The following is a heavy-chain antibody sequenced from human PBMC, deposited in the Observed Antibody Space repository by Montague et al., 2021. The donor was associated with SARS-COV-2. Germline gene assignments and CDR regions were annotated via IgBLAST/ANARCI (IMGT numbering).Heavy chain of an antibody. Sequence: SETLSLTCTVSGGSIYSYCWSWVRQPPGKGLEWIGHVSYSGRTNYNPSLKSRVTMSVDTSKNHFSLRLSSVTAADTAVYYCVRDTQYYDDIAWDDWFDPWGQGTLVTVSS. CDR1: GGSIYSYC. D-gene: IGHD3-16*01. J-gene: IGHJ5*02. CDR3: VRDTQYYDDIAWDDWFDP. V-gene: IGHV4-59*01. CDR2: VSYSGRT.